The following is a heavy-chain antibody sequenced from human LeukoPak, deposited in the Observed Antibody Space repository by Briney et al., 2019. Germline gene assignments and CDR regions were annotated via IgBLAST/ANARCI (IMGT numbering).Heavy chain of an antibody. J-gene: IGHJ5*02. V-gene: IGHV3-53*01. D-gene: IGHD3-9*01. CDR2: IYSGGNT. Sequence: GGSLRLSCAASGFTGSNSQMNWVRQAPGKGVEWVSVIYSGGNTYYADSVKGRFTISRDNSKNTVYLQMNSLRAEDTAVYYCARLSVLTEDPWGQGTLVTVSS. CDR3: ARLSVLTEDP. CDR1: GFTGSNSQ.